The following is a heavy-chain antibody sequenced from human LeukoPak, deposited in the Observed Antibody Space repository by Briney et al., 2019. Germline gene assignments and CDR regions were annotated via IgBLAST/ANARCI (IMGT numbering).Heavy chain of an antibody. CDR1: GGSISSSSYY. J-gene: IGHJ4*02. D-gene: IGHD3-22*01. CDR2: IYYRGST. Sequence: PSETLSLTCTVSGGSISSSSYYWGWIRQPPGKGLEWIGSIYYRGSTYYNPSLKSRVTISVDTSKNQFSLKLSSVTAADTAVYYCARTGRMIVVANFDYWGQGTLVTVSS. V-gene: IGHV4-39*01. CDR3: ARTGRMIVVANFDY.